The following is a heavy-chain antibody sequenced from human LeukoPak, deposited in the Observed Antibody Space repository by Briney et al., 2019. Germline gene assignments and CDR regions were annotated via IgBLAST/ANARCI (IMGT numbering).Heavy chain of an antibody. D-gene: IGHD3/OR15-3a*01. CDR3: AKGLGVASLIVDALDM. CDR2: ITWNSGSV. CDR1: GFTFHDYA. J-gene: IGHJ3*02. V-gene: IGHV3-9*03. Sequence: GGSLRLSCAASGFTFHDYAMHWVRQVPGKGLEWVSGITWNSGSVLYADSVRGRFTVSRDNAKNSLYLQMNSLRPEDMAFYYCAKGLGVASLIVDALDMWGQGTMVTV.